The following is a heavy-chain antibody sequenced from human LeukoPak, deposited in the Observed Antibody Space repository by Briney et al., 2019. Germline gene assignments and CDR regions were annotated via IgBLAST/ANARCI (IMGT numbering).Heavy chain of an antibody. CDR3: AMDSPGRSWFDP. CDR1: GGSFKRYY. V-gene: IGHV4-34*01. J-gene: IGHJ5*02. CDR2: INHSGST. Sequence: SDTLSLTCAVYGGSFKRYYWSWIRDPPGKGLEWIGEINHSGSTNYNPCLKSRVTISVDTSKNQFSLKLSSVTAADTAVYYCAMDSPGRSWFDPWGQGTLVTVSS. D-gene: IGHD2-2*03.